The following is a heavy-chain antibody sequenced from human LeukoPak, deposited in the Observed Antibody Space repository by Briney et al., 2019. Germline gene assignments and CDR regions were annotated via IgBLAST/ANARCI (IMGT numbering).Heavy chain of an antibody. V-gene: IGHV4-4*07. D-gene: IGHD3-3*01. CDR3: ARDGFWSGYGFFDY. J-gene: IGHJ4*02. CDR1: GGSISSYY. CDR2: ISTSGST. Sequence: SETLSLTCTVSGGSISSYYWSWIRQPAGKGLESIGHISTSGSTNYNPSLKSRVTMSVDTSKNQFSLKLSSVTAADTAVYYCARDGFWSGYGFFDYWGQGTLVTVSS.